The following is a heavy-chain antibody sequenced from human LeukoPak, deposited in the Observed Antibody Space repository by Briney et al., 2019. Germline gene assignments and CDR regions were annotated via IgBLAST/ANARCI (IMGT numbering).Heavy chain of an antibody. J-gene: IGHJ4*02. CDR2: INQDGSEK. CDR3: ATSGGAFAY. CDR1: GFTFSSHW. V-gene: IGHV3-7*01. D-gene: IGHD1-26*01. Sequence: GGSLRLSCAASGFTFSSHWMTRVRQVPGKGPEWVANINQDGSEKYCVDSVKGRFTISRDNAKNSLYLQMNSLRLEDTAVYYCATSGGAFAYWGQGTLVTVSS.